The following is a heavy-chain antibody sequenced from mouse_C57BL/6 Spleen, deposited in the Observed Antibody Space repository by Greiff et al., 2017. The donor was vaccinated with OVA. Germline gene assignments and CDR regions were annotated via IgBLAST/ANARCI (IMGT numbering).Heavy chain of an antibody. CDR3: ARSDYYGSSPSWFAY. V-gene: IGHV1-43*01. CDR2: INPSTGGT. CDR1: GYSFTGYY. D-gene: IGHD1-1*01. Sequence: EVQLQESGPELVKPGASVKISCKASGYSFTGYYMHWVKQSSEKSLAWIGEINPSTGGTSYNQKFKGKATLTVDKSSSTAYMQLKSLTSEDSAVYYWARSDYYGSSPSWFAYWGQGTLGTVSA. J-gene: IGHJ3*01.